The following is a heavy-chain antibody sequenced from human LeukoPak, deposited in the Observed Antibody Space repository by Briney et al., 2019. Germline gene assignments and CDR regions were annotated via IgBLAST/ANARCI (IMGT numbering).Heavy chain of an antibody. Sequence: PGGSLRLSCAASGFTFNTYSMNWVRQAPGKGLEWVSYISSSSSTIHYADSVKGRCTISRDNAKNSLHLQMNSLRAEDTAVYYCARAPTVITMVRGVLLLKYYFDYWGQGTLVTVSS. D-gene: IGHD3-10*01. J-gene: IGHJ4*02. CDR1: GFTFNTYS. CDR3: ARAPTVITMVRGVLLLKYYFDY. V-gene: IGHV3-48*01. CDR2: ISSSSSTI.